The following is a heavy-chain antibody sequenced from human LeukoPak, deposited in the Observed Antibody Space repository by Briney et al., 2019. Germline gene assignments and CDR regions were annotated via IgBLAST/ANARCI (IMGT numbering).Heavy chain of an antibody. V-gene: IGHV3-74*01. D-gene: IGHD2-15*01. CDR2: INSDGSAT. J-gene: IGHJ4*02. Sequence: GGSLRLSCVASGFTLTTYWMHWVRQAPGKGLVWVSRINSDGSATSNADSVMVRFTISRDSAKNTLYLQMNSLRPEDTAVYYCARGNKWSFDSWGQGALVTVSS. CDR1: GFTLTTYW. CDR3: ARGNKWSFDS.